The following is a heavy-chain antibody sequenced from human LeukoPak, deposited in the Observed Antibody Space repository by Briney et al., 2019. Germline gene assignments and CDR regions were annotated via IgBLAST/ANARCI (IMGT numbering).Heavy chain of an antibody. Sequence: GGSLRLSCAASGFTFSSYAMSWVRQAPGKGLEWVSAISGSGGSTYYADSVKGRFTISGDNSKNTLYLQMNSLRPEDTAMYYCAKDWQWERLIGAFNVWGQGTMVTVS. CDR2: ISGSGGST. CDR1: GFTFSSYA. CDR3: AKDWQWERLIGAFNV. J-gene: IGHJ3*01. D-gene: IGHD1-26*01. V-gene: IGHV3-23*01.